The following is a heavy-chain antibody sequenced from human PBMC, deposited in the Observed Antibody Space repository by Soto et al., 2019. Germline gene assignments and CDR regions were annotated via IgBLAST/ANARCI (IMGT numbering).Heavy chain of an antibody. CDR3: ARWKYGSGPGVVYFDY. V-gene: IGHV5-51*01. J-gene: IGHJ4*02. D-gene: IGHD6-19*01. Sequence: PGESLKISCKGSGYSFTSYWIGWVRQMPGKGLEWMGIIYPGDSDTRYSPSFQGQVTISADKSISTAYLQWSSLKASDTAMYYCARWKYGSGPGVVYFDYWGQGTLVTVSS. CDR2: IYPGDSDT. CDR1: GYSFTSYW.